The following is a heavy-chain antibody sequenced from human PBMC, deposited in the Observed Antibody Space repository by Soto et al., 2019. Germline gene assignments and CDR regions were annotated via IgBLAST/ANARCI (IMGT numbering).Heavy chain of an antibody. Sequence: SETLSLTCAVYGGSFSGYYWSWIRQPPGKGLEWIGEINHSGSTNYNPSIKSRVTISVDTSKNQFSLKLSSVTAADTAVYYCARGVRSSRSNWFDPWGQGTLVTVSS. V-gene: IGHV4-34*01. CDR3: ARGVRSSRSNWFDP. D-gene: IGHD6-13*01. J-gene: IGHJ5*02. CDR1: GGSFSGYY. CDR2: INHSGST.